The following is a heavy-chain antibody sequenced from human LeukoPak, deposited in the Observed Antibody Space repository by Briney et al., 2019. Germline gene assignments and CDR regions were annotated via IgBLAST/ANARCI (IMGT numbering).Heavy chain of an antibody. D-gene: IGHD6-13*01. V-gene: IGHV4-61*02. CDR2: IYTSGST. J-gene: IGHJ4*02. CDR1: GGSISSGSYY. Sequence: PSETLSLTCTVSGGSISSGSYYWSWIRQPAGKGLEWIGRIYTSGSTNYNLSLKSRVTISVDTSKNQFSLKLSSVTAADTAVYYCARDGIAGPSLDYWGQGTLVTVSS. CDR3: ARDGIAGPSLDY.